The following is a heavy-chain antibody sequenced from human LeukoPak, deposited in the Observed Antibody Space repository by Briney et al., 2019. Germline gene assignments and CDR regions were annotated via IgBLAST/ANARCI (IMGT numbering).Heavy chain of an antibody. CDR3: AQVPPYSGYDRLIDY. J-gene: IGHJ4*02. Sequence: ASVKVSCKASGYTFTGYYMFWVRQAPGQGLEWMGWINHNSGVTNYAQSFQGRVTMTRDTSIRTAYMELSTMRSDDTAVYYCAQVPPYSGYDRLIDYWGQGTLVTVSS. CDR2: INHNSGVT. D-gene: IGHD5-12*01. CDR1: GYTFTGYY. V-gene: IGHV1-2*02.